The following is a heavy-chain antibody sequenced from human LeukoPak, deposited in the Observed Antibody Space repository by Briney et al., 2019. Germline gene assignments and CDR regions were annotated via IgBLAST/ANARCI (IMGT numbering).Heavy chain of an antibody. J-gene: IGHJ4*02. Sequence: GGSLRPSCAASGFTLSNYGMHWVRQAPGKGLDWVALMWSDGTNKYYADSVKGRFTISRDTSKNTLYLQMNSLRVEDTAVYYCARDRYYDKPHPYSWGQGTLVTVSS. CDR3: ARDRYYDKPHPYS. CDR1: GFTLSNYG. CDR2: MWSDGTNK. D-gene: IGHD3-22*01. V-gene: IGHV3-33*01.